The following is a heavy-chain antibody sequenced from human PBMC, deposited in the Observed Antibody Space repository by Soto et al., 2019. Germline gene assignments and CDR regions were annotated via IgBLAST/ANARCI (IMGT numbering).Heavy chain of an antibody. Sequence: EVQLLESGGGLVQPGGSLRLSFAASGFTFSIYAMNWVRQAPGKGLEWVAVISGSGGSTYYADSVKGRFTISRDNSKNTLYVQMNSLRIEDTAVYYCAKAISGYNAPLDHWGQGTRVTVSS. J-gene: IGHJ4*02. CDR1: GFTFSIYA. CDR2: ISGSGGST. D-gene: IGHD1-1*01. V-gene: IGHV3-23*01. CDR3: AKAISGYNAPLDH.